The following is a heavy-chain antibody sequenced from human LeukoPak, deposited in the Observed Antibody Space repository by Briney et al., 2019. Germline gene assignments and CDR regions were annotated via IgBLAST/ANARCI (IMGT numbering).Heavy chain of an antibody. Sequence: SVKVSCKASGFTSTNFAVQWVRQARGQRPEWIGWIIVGSGATKCAQDFQERVTITRDLSTSTLYMELRSLTSEDTAVYYCAADLSNPRMGASYLDSWGQGTLVTVSS. V-gene: IGHV1-58*01. CDR2: IIVGSGAT. CDR1: GFTSTNFA. D-gene: IGHD3-16*01. J-gene: IGHJ4*02. CDR3: AADLSNPRMGASYLDS.